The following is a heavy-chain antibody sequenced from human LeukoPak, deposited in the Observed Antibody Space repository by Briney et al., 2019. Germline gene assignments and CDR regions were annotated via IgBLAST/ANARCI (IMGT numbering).Heavy chain of an antibody. J-gene: IGHJ4*02. Sequence: GGSLRLSCAASGFTVSSNYMSWVRQAPGKGLEWVSVIYSGGSTYYADSVKGRFTISRDNSKNTLYLQMNSLRAEDTAVCYCARERSSGWYYFDYWGQGTLVTVSS. CDR2: IYSGGST. CDR1: GFTVSSNY. V-gene: IGHV3-53*01. D-gene: IGHD6-19*01. CDR3: ARERSSGWYYFDY.